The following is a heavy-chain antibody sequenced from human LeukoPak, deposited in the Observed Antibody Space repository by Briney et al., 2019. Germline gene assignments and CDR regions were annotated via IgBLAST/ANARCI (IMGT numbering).Heavy chain of an antibody. CDR3: ARDFADYVWGSYRSPPRYYFDY. J-gene: IGHJ4*02. V-gene: IGHV1-46*01. Sequence: GASVKVSCKASGYTFTSYYMHWVRQAHGQGLEWMGIINPSGGSTSYAQKFQGRVTMTRDTSTSTVYMELSSLRSEDTAVYYCARDFADYVWGSYRSPPRYYFDYWGQGTLVTVSS. D-gene: IGHD3-16*02. CDR1: GYTFTSYY. CDR2: INPSGGST.